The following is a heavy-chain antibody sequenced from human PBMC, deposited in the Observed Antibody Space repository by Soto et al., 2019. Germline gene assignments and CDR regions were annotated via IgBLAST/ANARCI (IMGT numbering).Heavy chain of an antibody. CDR3: VLPMAGTSFFDY. Sequence: GGSLRLSCVASGFTFPNYAMSWVRQAPGKGLEWVSVITGSGDKTYYADSVKGRFTISRDSSKNTLYLHIDSLRADDTAVYYRVLPMAGTSFFDYWGKGTLVTVSS. J-gene: IGHJ4*02. V-gene: IGHV3-23*01. CDR1: GFTFPNYA. CDR2: ITGSGDKT. D-gene: IGHD2-2*01.